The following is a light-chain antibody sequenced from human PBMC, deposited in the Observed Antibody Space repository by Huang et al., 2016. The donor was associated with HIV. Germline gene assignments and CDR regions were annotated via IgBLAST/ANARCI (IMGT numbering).Light chain of an antibody. J-gene: IGKJ4*01. CDR2: DAS. CDR1: QSVTND. CDR3: QQRRNWLT. V-gene: IGKV3-11*01. Sequence: EIVLTQSPATLSLSPGERATLPCRASQSVTNDLAWYQHKPGQAPRLLIYDASTRATGIPGRFSGSGSGTDFTLTISSLEPEDFAVYYCQQRRNWLTFGGGTKVEIK.